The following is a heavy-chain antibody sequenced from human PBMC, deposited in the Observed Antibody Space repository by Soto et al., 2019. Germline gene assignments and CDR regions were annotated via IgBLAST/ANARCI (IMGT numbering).Heavy chain of an antibody. Sequence: TLSLTCTVSGGSISSGGYYWSWIRQHPGKGLEWIGYIYYSGSTYYNPSLKSRVTISVDTSKNQFSLKLSSVTAADTAVYYCARGIAAAGTPIVYGMDVWGQGTTVTVSS. V-gene: IGHV4-31*03. CDR3: ARGIAAAGTPIVYGMDV. CDR1: GGSISSGGYY. J-gene: IGHJ6*02. D-gene: IGHD6-13*01. CDR2: IYYSGST.